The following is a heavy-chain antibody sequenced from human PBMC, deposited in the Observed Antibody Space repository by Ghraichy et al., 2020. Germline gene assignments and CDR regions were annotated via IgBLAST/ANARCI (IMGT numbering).Heavy chain of an antibody. CDR1: GFTFSSYA. D-gene: IGHD3-10*01. CDR3: AKDVAVRGVIN. J-gene: IGHJ4*02. CDR2: ISGSGGST. V-gene: IGHV3-23*01. Sequence: GSLRLSCAASGFTFSSYAMSWVRQAPGKGLEWVSAISGSGGSTYYADSVKGRFTISRDNSKNTLYLQMNSLRTEDTAVYYCAKDVAVRGVINWGQGTLVTVSS.